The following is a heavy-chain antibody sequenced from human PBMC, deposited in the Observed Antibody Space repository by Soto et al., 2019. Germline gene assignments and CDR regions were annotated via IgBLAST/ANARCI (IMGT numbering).Heavy chain of an antibody. CDR2: VSSGSSYI. D-gene: IGHD2-15*01. V-gene: IGHV3-21*01. Sequence: EVQLVESGGGLVKPGESLRLSCAASGFTFSTYSMNWVRQAPGKGLEWVSFVSSGSSYIYYADSVKGRFTISRDNAKNSLYLQMDSLRAEDTAVYYCARDKDQLFGRIQHWGQGTLVTVSS. CDR1: GFTFSTYS. CDR3: ARDKDQLFGRIQH. J-gene: IGHJ1*01.